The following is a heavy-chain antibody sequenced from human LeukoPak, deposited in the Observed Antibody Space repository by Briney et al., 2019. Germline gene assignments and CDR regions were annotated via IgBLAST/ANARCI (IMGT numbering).Heavy chain of an antibody. CDR1: GFTFSSYE. Sequence: PGGSLRLSCAASGFTFSSYEMNWVRQAPGKGLEWVSYISSSGSTIYYADSVKGRFTISRDNSKNTLYLQMNSLRAEDTAVYYCAKDRGPFGSITIFPEADYWGQGTLVTVSS. J-gene: IGHJ4*02. CDR3: AKDRGPFGSITIFPEADY. D-gene: IGHD3-9*01. CDR2: ISSSGSTI. V-gene: IGHV3-48*03.